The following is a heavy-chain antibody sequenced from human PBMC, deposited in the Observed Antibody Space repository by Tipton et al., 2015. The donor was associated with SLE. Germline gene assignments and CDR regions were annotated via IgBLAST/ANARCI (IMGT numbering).Heavy chain of an antibody. V-gene: IGHV1-18*01. J-gene: IGHJ4*02. D-gene: IGHD7-27*01. CDR1: GYTFTTYG. Sequence: QLMQSGAEVKKPGASVKVSCKTSGYTFTTYGISWVRQAPGQGLEWMGWITVYNGNTNYAEKFQGRVTMTTDTSTSTAYMELRSLRSDDTAVYYCARRYAGEGDYWGQGTLVTVSS. CDR3: ARRYAGEGDY. CDR2: ITVYNGNT.